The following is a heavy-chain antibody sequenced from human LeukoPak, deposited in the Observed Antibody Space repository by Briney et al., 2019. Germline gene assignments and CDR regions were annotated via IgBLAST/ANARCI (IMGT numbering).Heavy chain of an antibody. CDR1: GYTFTSCY. J-gene: IGHJ4*02. Sequence: ASVKVSCKASGYTFTSCYMHWVRQAPGQGLEWMGIINPSGGSTSYAQKFQGRVTMTRDMSTSTVYMELSSLRSGDTAVYYCAREVANDFWSGYYFDYWGQGTLVTVSS. CDR2: INPSGGST. D-gene: IGHD3-3*01. CDR3: AREVANDFWSGYYFDY. V-gene: IGHV1-46*01.